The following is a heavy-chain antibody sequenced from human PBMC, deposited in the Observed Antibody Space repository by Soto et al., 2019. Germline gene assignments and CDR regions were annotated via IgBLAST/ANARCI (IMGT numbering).Heavy chain of an antibody. CDR1: GLTFSSYD. J-gene: IGHJ4*02. D-gene: IGHD3-10*01. Sequence: GGSLRLSCAASGLTFSSYDMHWVRQATGKGLEWVSAIGTAGDTYYPGSVKGRFTISRENAKNSLYLQMNSLRAGDTAVYYCARGPYGSGSPIAPYYFDYWGQGTLVTVSS. CDR3: ARGPYGSGSPIAPYYFDY. CDR2: IGTAGDT. V-gene: IGHV3-13*01.